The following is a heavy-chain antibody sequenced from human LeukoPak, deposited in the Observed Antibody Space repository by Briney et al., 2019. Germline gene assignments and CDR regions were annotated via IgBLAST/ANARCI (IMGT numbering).Heavy chain of an antibody. CDR3: AKGGRVGVKETDY. J-gene: IGHJ4*02. CDR2: VSGSGDYT. V-gene: IGHV3-23*01. D-gene: IGHD3-10*01. Sequence: GGSLRLSCAASGFTFSSYPMGWVRQAPGKGLEWVSVVSGSGDYTFYADSVKGRFTISRDNSKSTLYLQMNSLRAGDTAVYYCAKGGRVGVKETDYWGQGTLVTVSS. CDR1: GFTFSSYP.